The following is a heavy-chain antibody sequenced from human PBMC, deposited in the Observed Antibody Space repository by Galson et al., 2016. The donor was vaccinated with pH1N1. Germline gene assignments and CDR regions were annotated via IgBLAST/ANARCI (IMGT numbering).Heavy chain of an antibody. CDR1: GFSLSTSGMC. D-gene: IGHD4-17*01. CDR2: IDWADNK. Sequence: PALVKPTQTLTLTCTFSGFSLSTSGMCVSWIRQPPGKALEWLALIDWADNKYYSTSLTTRLTISKDTSKNQVVLTMTNMDPVDTPTYYCARNLYGDYSHYFDYWGQGTLVTVSS. J-gene: IGHJ4*02. V-gene: IGHV2-70*01. CDR3: ARNLYGDYSHYFDY.